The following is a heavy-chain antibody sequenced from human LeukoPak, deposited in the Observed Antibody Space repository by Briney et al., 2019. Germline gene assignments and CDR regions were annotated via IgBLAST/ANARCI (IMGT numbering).Heavy chain of an antibody. CDR1: GYSISSGYY. J-gene: IGHJ4*02. CDR3: ARGYYFDY. CDR2: IYHSGST. Sequence: SETLSLTCTVSGYSISSGYYWGWSRQPPGKGLEWIGSIYHSGSTYYNPSLKSRVTISVDTSKNQFYLKLSSVTAADTAVYYCARGYYFDYWGQGTLVTVSS. V-gene: IGHV4-38-2*02.